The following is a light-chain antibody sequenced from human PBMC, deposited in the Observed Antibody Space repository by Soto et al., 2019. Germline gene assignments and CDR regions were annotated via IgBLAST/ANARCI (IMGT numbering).Light chain of an antibody. CDR2: DVS. V-gene: IGLV2-14*01. CDR3: SSYTSSSTPVV. Sequence: QSALTQPSSVSGSTGKSITISCTGTSSDVGGYNYVSWYQQHPGKAPKLMIYDVSNRPSGVSNRFSGSKSGNTASLTISGLQAEDEADYYCSSYTSSSTPVVFGGGTKVTV. J-gene: IGLJ2*01. CDR1: SSDVGGYNY.